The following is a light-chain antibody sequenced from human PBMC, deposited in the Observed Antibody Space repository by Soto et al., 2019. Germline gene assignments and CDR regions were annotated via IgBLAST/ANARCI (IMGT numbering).Light chain of an antibody. J-gene: IGLJ2*01. Sequence: QSVLTQAASVSGSPGQSITISCTGTSSDVGGYNYVSWYQRHPGKAPKLMIYDVSNRPSGVSNRFSGSKSGNTASLTISGLQAEDEADYYCGSYTSSSTLVVFGGGTKVTVL. CDR2: DVS. CDR3: GSYTSSSTLVV. V-gene: IGLV2-14*01. CDR1: SSDVGGYNY.